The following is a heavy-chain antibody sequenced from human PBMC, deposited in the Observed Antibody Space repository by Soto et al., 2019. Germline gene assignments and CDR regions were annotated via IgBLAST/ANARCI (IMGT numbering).Heavy chain of an antibody. D-gene: IGHD6-19*01. V-gene: IGHV3-23*01. CDR3: AKEARYSSGWSDY. J-gene: IGHJ4*02. CDR1: GFTFSTYA. Sequence: PGGSLRLSCAASGFTFSTYAMAWIRQAPGKGLEWVSGISNNGGRTYYAASVKGRFTISRDNSKNTLYLQMNSLRAEDTAVYYCAKEARYSSGWSDYWGQGTLVTVSS. CDR2: ISNNGGRT.